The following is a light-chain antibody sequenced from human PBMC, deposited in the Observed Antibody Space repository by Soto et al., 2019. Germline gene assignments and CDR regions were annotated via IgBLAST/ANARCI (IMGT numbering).Light chain of an antibody. Sequence: QSVLTQPPSVSGAPWQRVTISCTGSSFNIGAGYDVHWYQQLPGTAPKLLIYGNSNRPSGVPDRFSGSKSGTSASLAITGLQAEDEADYYCQSFDSNLSGSFFGTGTKVTVL. J-gene: IGLJ1*01. CDR1: SFNIGAGYD. CDR2: GNS. V-gene: IGLV1-40*01. CDR3: QSFDSNLSGSF.